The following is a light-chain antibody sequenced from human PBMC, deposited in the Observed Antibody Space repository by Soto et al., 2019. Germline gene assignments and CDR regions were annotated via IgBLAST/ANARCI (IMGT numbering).Light chain of an antibody. V-gene: IGKV3-15*01. CDR3: LQHNSYPLT. CDR2: GAS. J-gene: IGKJ1*01. CDR1: QTINNN. Sequence: VMTQAPATLSVSPGERATLSCRASQTINNNVAWYQLKDGQVPRLVIYGASTRATDIPAMFSGSGSGTEFTLTISSLQPEDFATYYCLQHNSYPLTFGLGTKVDIK.